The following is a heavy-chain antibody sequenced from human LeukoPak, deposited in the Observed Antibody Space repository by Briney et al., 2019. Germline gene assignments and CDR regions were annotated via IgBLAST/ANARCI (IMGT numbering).Heavy chain of an antibody. D-gene: IGHD3-22*01. J-gene: IGHJ4*02. V-gene: IGHV3-9*03. CDR3: AKGQSGYYDSSGYFRY. CDR1: GFTFDDYA. CDR2: ISWNSGSI. Sequence: GRSLRLSCAASGFTFDDYAMHWVRQAPEKGLEWVSGISWNSGSIGYADSVKGRFTISRDNAKNSLYLQMNSLRAEDMALYYCAKGQSGYYDSSGYFRYWGQGTLVTVSS.